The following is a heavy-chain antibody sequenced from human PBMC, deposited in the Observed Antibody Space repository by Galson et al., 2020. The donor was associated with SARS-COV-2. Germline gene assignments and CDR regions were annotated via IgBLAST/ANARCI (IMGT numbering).Heavy chain of an antibody. Sequence: SETLSLTCAVSGGSISSGGYSWSWIRQPPGKGLEWIGYIYHSGSTYYNPSLKSRVTIPVDRSKNQFSLKLSSVTAADTAVYYCARDLGLRLGELSFYYWGQGTLVTVSS. V-gene: IGHV4-30-2*01. D-gene: IGHD3-16*02. CDR3: ARDLGLRLGELSFYY. CDR1: GGSISSGGYS. J-gene: IGHJ4*02. CDR2: IYHSGST.